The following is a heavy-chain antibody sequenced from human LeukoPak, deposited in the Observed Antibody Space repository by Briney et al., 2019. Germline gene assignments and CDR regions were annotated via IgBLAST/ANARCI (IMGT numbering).Heavy chain of an antibody. D-gene: IGHD3-10*01. CDR2: INPSSNAA. Sequence: ASVKVSCKTSGYTFSDYTIHWVRQAPGQGLEWMGWINPSSNAANYAQRFEGRVSLTRDTSISTADMVLTSLTSDDTGVYYCARSRELLDFDTWGQGTHVSVSS. CDR1: GYTFSDYT. CDR3: ARSRELLDFDT. J-gene: IGHJ4*02. V-gene: IGHV1-2*02.